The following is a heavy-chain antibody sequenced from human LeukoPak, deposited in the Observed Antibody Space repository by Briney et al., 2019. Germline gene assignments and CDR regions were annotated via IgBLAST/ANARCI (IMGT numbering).Heavy chain of an antibody. CDR2: IYYIGST. Sequence: TLSLTCAVSGGSISSSGYSGSWIRQPPGKGLEWIGFIYYIGSTYSNPSLKSRVTISVATSKNHFSLKLSPVTAADTAAYYCAREHDNSGYSFHYWGQGTLVTVSS. V-gene: IGHV4-30-4*07. CDR1: GGSISSSGYS. J-gene: IGHJ4*02. D-gene: IGHD3-22*01. CDR3: AREHDNSGYSFHY.